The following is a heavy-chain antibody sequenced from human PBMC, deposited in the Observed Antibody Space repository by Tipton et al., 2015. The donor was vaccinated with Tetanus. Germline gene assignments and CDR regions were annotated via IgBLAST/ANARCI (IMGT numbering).Heavy chain of an antibody. J-gene: IGHJ3*02. D-gene: IGHD2-2*01. CDR1: GGSISSYY. CDR3: ARRSYCSSASCYDAFDI. Sequence: TLSLTCSVSGGSISSYYWSWIRQPPGKGLEWIGYIYYSGSTNYNPSLKSRVTISVDTSKNQFSLKLSSVTAADTAVYYCARRSYCSSASCYDAFDIWGQGTMVTVSS. CDR2: IYYSGST. V-gene: IGHV4-59*08.